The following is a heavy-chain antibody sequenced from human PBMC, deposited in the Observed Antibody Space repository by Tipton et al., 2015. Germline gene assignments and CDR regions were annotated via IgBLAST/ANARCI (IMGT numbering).Heavy chain of an antibody. D-gene: IGHD3-3*01. J-gene: IGHJ4*02. CDR3: AKGSRTVYGVITARGFDY. V-gene: IGHV3-23*01. Sequence: SLRLSCVTSGFTFSNFGMTWVRQAPGKGLERVSDINASGGSSHFADSVKGRFTISRDNSKNTLYLQINSLTAEDTAVYYCAKGSRTVYGVITARGFDYWGQGTLVTVSS. CDR1: GFTFSNFG. CDR2: INASGGSS.